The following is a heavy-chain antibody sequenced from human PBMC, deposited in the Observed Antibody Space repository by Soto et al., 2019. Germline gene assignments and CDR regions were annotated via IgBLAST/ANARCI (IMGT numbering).Heavy chain of an antibody. D-gene: IGHD3-10*01. Sequence: GGSLRLSCAASGFTFSSYGMHWVRQAPGKGLEWVAVIWYDGSNKYYADSVKGRFTISRDNSKNTLYLQMNSLRAEDTAVYYCARDLDGNYGVGGYWGQGTLVTVSS. CDR1: GFTFSSYG. V-gene: IGHV3-33*01. J-gene: IGHJ4*02. CDR3: ARDLDGNYGVGGY. CDR2: IWYDGSNK.